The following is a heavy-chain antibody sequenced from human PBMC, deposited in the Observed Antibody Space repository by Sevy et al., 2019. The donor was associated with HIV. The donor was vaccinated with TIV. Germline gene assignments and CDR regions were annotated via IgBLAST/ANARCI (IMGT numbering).Heavy chain of an antibody. CDR2: IKTDNGKT. CDR3: ARGKGGILGVVVGQVES. D-gene: IGHD3-3*01. Sequence: ASVKVSCKASGYSFTNYAIHWVRQAPGQGLEWMGWIKTDNGKTKYSQRFQGRVTITRDTSATTAYMEMSSLRYDDTALHFSARGKGGILGVVVGQVESWGKGTLATVSS. J-gene: IGHJ4*02. CDR1: GYSFTNYA. V-gene: IGHV1-3*04.